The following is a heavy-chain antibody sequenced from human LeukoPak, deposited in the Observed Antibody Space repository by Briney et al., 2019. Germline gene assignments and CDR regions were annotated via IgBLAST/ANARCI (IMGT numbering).Heavy chain of an antibody. CDR3: ARDPRDYDILTGYFSPSAFDI. J-gene: IGHJ3*02. CDR1: GGSFSGYY. CDR2: INHSGST. D-gene: IGHD3-9*01. Sequence: SETLSLTCAVYGGSFSGYYWSWIRQPPGKGLEWIGEINHSGSTNYNPSLKSRVTISVDTSMNQFSLKLSSVTAADTAVYYCARDPRDYDILTGYFSPSAFDIWGQGTMVTVSS. V-gene: IGHV4-34*01.